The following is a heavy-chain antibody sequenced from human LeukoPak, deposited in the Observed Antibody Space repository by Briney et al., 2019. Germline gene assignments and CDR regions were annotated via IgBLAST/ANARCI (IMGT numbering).Heavy chain of an antibody. V-gene: IGHV5-51*01. Sequence: GESLKISCKGSGYSFTSYWIGWVRQMPGKGLAWMGIIYPVDSDTRYSPSFKGQVTISAEKSISTAYLKWSSLKASATAMYYCAARAAPDAFDIWGQGTMVTVSS. J-gene: IGHJ3*02. CDR2: IYPVDSDT. CDR1: GYSFTSYW. D-gene: IGHD6-13*01. CDR3: AARAAPDAFDI.